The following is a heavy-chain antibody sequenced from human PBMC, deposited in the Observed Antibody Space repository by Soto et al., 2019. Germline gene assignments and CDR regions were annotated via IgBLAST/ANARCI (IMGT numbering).Heavy chain of an antibody. CDR1: AGSISSYY. J-gene: IGHJ6*02. CDR2: IYYSGST. Sequence: ETLSLTCTVSAGSISSYYLSWIRQPPGKGLEWIGYIYYSGSTNYNPSLKSRVTISVDTSKNQFSLKLSSVTAADTAVYYCARDECSGGSCYSFHYYGMDVWGQGTTVTSP. D-gene: IGHD2-15*01. CDR3: ARDECSGGSCYSFHYYGMDV. V-gene: IGHV4-59*01.